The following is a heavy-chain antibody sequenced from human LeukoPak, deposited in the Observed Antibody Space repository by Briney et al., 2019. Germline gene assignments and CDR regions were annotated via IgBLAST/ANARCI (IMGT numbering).Heavy chain of an antibody. CDR1: GYSLSTYY. J-gene: IGHJ5*02. V-gene: IGHV1-2*02. Sequence: GSVRLSCTASGYSLSTYYMHWVRQAPGQGLEWMGWINDNSGEATYAEKLQGRVTITRDRAMSTAYMELSRLTADDTAVYYCALPGNWCFDPWVPGTLVTVSS. CDR3: ALPGNWCFDP. D-gene: IGHD3-10*01. CDR2: INDNSGEA.